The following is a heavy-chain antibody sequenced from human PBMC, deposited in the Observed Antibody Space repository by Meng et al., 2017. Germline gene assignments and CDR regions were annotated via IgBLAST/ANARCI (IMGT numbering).Heavy chain of an antibody. CDR2: IFHTGNT. V-gene: IGHV4-4*02. CDR1: GASFSSGNW. J-gene: IGHJ1*01. Sequence: MQLQESGPGLVKPWGTLSLTCAVSGASFSSGNWWGWVRQPPGKGLEWIGEIFHTGNTNYNPSLQSRVSLSIDKSKSQFSLKVISVTAADTAVYYCVNYCSGGKCSPNEKTQHWGQGTLVTVSS. CDR3: VNYCSGGKCSPNEKTQH. D-gene: IGHD2-15*01.